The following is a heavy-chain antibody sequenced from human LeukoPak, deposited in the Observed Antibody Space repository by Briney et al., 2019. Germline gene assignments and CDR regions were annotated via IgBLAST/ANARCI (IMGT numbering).Heavy chain of an antibody. V-gene: IGHV3-30*18. D-gene: IGHD3-22*01. CDR2: ISYDGSNK. CDR3: AKDKHDSSGYYYGNFDY. Sequence: GGSLRLSCAASGFTFSSYGMHWVRQAPGKGLEWVAVISYDGSNKYYADSVKGRFTISRDSSKNTLYLQMNSLRAEDTAVYYCAKDKHDSSGYYYGNFDYWGQGTLVTVSS. CDR1: GFTFSSYG. J-gene: IGHJ4*02.